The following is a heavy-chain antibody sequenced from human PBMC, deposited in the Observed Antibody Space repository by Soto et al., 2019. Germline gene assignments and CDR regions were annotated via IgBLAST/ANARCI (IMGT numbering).Heavy chain of an antibody. Sequence: GGFLRLSCAASGFTFSDYYMSWIRQAPGKGLEWVSYISSSGSTIYYADSVKGRFTISRDNAKNSLYLQMNSLRAEDTAVYYCAREAAEYWFDPWGQGTLVTVSS. CDR3: AREAAEYWFDP. V-gene: IGHV3-11*01. CDR2: ISSSGSTI. CDR1: GFTFSDYY. J-gene: IGHJ5*02. D-gene: IGHD2-15*01.